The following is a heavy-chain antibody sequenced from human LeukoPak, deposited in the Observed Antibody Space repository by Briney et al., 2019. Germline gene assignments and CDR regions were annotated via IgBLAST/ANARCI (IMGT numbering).Heavy chain of an antibody. V-gene: IGHV4-34*01. CDR3: ARPSMVRGVDY. CDR1: GGSFSDYY. Sequence: PSETLSLTCAVYGGSFSDYYWSWIRQPPGKGLEWIGSIYYSGSTYYNPSLKSRVTISVDTSKNQFSLKLSSVTAADTAVYYCARPSMVRGVDYWGQGTLVTVSS. J-gene: IGHJ4*02. D-gene: IGHD3-10*01. CDR2: IYYSGST.